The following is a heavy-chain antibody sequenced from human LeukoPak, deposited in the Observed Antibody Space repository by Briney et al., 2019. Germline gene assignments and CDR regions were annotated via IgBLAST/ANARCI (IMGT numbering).Heavy chain of an antibody. CDR2: ISAYNGNT. J-gene: IGHJ4*02. V-gene: IGHV1-18*01. D-gene: IGHD3-10*01. CDR3: ARVGITMVRGVPHRKPFDY. CDR1: GYTLTSYG. Sequence: GASVKVSCKASGYTLTSYGISWVRQAPGQGLEWMGWISAYNGNTNYAQKLQGRVTMTTDTSTSTAYMELRSLRSDDTAVYYCARVGITMVRGVPHRKPFDYWGQGTLVTVSS.